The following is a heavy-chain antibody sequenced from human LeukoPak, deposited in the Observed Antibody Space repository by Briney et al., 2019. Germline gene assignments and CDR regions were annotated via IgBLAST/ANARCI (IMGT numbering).Heavy chain of an antibody. CDR3: ARKDYGSGSHDY. CDR1: GFTFSSYA. Sequence: PGGSLRLSCATSGFTFSSYAMSWVRQAPGKGLEWVSAISGSGGSTYYADSVKGRFTISRDNAKNSLYLQMNSLRAEDTAVYYCARKDYGSGSHDYWGQGTLVTVSS. D-gene: IGHD3-10*01. CDR2: ISGSGGST. J-gene: IGHJ4*02. V-gene: IGHV3-23*01.